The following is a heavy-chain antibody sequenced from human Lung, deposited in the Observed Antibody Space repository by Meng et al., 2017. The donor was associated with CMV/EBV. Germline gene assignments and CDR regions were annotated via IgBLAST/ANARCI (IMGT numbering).Heavy chain of an antibody. Sequence: ASVKVSCKASGYTLTTYGINWVRQAPGQGLEGMGWVNPYNGDGGYAQRFQGRVTVTTDTSINTEYLELTSLRSDDTAVYYCVRAVHGLEIWGQGTTVTVSS. CDR1: GYTLTTYG. D-gene: IGHD4-17*01. CDR2: VNPYNGDG. V-gene: IGHV1-8*01. CDR3: VRAVHGLEI. J-gene: IGHJ6*02.